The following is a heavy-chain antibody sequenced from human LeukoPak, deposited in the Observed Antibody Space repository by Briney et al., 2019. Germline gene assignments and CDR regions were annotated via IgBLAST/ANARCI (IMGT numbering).Heavy chain of an antibody. D-gene: IGHD6-19*01. Sequence: GGSLRLSCAASGFTFDKYWMTWVRQAPGKGLEWVASINQDGSTKYYVDSVKGRFTFSRDNAKNSLYLQMNSLRAEDTAVYYCAKESSGGWYFDYWGQGTLVTVSS. J-gene: IGHJ4*02. CDR1: GFTFDKYW. V-gene: IGHV3-7*03. CDR3: AKESSGGWYFDY. CDR2: INQDGSTK.